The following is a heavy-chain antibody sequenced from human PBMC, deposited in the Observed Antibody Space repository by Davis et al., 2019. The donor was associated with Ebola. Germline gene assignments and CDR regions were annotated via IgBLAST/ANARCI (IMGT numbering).Heavy chain of an antibody. J-gene: IGHJ4*02. CDR3: ARDDRYSHSWLGWSL. CDR1: GYSFSGYY. V-gene: IGHV1-2*04. Sequence: ASVKVSCKASGYSFSGYYIHWVRQAPGQGLEWMGWINCNSGATNYAQRFQGWVTLTRDTSIRTAYMEVSRLKSDDTAVYYCARDDRYSHSWLGWSLWGQGTLVTVSS. D-gene: IGHD2-21*01. CDR2: INCNSGAT.